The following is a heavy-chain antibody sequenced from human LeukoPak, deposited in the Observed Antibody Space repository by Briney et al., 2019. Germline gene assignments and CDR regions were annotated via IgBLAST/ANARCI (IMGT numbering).Heavy chain of an antibody. CDR1: GFTFSSYG. Sequence: GRSLRLSCAASGFTFSSYGMHWVRQAPGKGLEWVAVIWYDGSNKYYADSVKGRFTISRDNSKNTLYLQMNSLRAEDTAVYYCARPRSRYCGGDCGAFDIWGQGTMDTVSS. CDR3: ARPRSRYCGGDCGAFDI. V-gene: IGHV3-33*01. D-gene: IGHD2-21*01. CDR2: IWYDGSNK. J-gene: IGHJ3*02.